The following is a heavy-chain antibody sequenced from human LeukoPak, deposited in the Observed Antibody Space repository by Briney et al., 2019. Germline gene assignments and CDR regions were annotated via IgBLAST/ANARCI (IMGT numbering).Heavy chain of an antibody. CDR1: GFTFSHFW. Sequence: PGGSLRLSCAASGFTFSHFWMSWVRQAPGKGLEWVAYIKKTGSETYYVDSVKGRFTITRDNTRNSLFLQMYSLRAEDTAVYYCAGDRATSYFDYWGQGALVTISS. D-gene: IGHD1-26*01. V-gene: IGHV3-7*01. CDR2: IKKTGSET. J-gene: IGHJ4*02. CDR3: AGDRATSYFDY.